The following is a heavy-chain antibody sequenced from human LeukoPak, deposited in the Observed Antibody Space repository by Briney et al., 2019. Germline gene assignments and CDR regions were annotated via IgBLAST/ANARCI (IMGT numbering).Heavy chain of an antibody. V-gene: IGHV1-46*01. D-gene: IGHD2-2*01. CDR2: INPSGGST. Sequence: ASVKVSCKASGYTFTSYYMHWVRQAPGQGLEWMGIINPSGGSTSYALKFQGRVTMTRDTSTSTVYMELSSLRSEDTAVYYCARDRGGYCSSTSCLRSDWFDPWGQGTLVTVSS. CDR1: GYTFTSYY. J-gene: IGHJ5*02. CDR3: ARDRGGYCSSTSCLRSDWFDP.